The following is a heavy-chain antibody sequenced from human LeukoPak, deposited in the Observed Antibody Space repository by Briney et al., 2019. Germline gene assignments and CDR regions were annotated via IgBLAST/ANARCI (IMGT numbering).Heavy chain of an antibody. D-gene: IGHD5-24*01. CDR2: IYSGNSA. J-gene: IGHJ4*02. V-gene: IGHV3-66*01. CDR3: ARGDVELDY. Sequence: GGSLRLSCAASGFTVSSNYMTWVRQAPGKGLEWVSVIYSGNSAYYADSVKGRFTISRDNSKNTLYLQMNSLRVEDTAVSYCARGDVELDYWGQGTLVTVSS. CDR1: GFTVSSNY.